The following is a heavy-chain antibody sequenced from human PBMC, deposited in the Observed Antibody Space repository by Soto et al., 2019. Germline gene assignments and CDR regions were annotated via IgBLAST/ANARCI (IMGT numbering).Heavy chain of an antibody. CDR1: GGSISSYY. V-gene: IGHV4-59*01. D-gene: IGHD3-10*01. CDR2: IYYSGST. J-gene: IGHJ6*02. CDR3: ARDQILTGPTMVRGVISPYYYYGMDV. Sequence: PSETLSLTCTVSGGSISSYYWSWIRQPPGKGLEWIGYIYYSGSTNYNPSLKSRVTISVDTSKNQFSLKLSSVTAADTAVYYCARDQILTGPTMVRGVISPYYYYGMDVWGQGTTVTVSS.